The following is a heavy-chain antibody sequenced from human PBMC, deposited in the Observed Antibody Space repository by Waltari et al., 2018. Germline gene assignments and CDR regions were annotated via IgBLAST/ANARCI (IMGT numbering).Heavy chain of an antibody. CDR3: ARGRRGSYFDY. CDR2: INHSGST. D-gene: IGHD6-25*01. J-gene: IGHJ4*02. Sequence: QVQLQQWGAGLLKPSETLSLTCAVYGGSFSGYYWSWIRQPPGKGLEWIGEINHSGSTNYNPSLKSRVTISVDTSKNQFSLKLSSVTAADTAVYYCARGRRGSYFDYWGQGTLVTVSS. CDR1: GGSFSGYY. V-gene: IGHV4-34*01.